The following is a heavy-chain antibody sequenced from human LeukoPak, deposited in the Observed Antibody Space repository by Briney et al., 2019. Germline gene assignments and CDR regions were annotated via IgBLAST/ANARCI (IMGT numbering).Heavy chain of an antibody. CDR3: ARDLWGYSSGWYHFDY. CDR1: GCTFTGYY. CDR2: INPNSGGT. V-gene: IGHV1-2*04. J-gene: IGHJ4*02. D-gene: IGHD6-19*01. Sequence: ASVKVSCKASGCTFTGYYMHWVRQAPGQGLEWMGWINPNSGGTNYAQKFQGWVTMTRDTSISTAYMELSRLRSDDTAVYYCARDLWGYSSGWYHFDYWGQGTLVTVSS.